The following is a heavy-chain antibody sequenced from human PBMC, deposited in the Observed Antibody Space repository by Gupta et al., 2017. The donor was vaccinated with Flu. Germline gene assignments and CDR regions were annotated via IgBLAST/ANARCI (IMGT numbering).Heavy chain of an antibody. Sequence: EVQLVESGGGLVQPGGSLRLSCAASGFTFSSYDMHWVRQPTGKGLEWVSAIGTAGDTYYPGSVKGRFTISRENAKNSLYLQMNSLRAGDTAVYYCARAAARETHYYYYGMDVWGQGTTVTVSS. D-gene: IGHD2-15*01. CDR2: IGTAGDT. CDR1: GFTFSSYD. V-gene: IGHV3-13*04. J-gene: IGHJ6*02. CDR3: ARAAARETHYYYYGMDV.